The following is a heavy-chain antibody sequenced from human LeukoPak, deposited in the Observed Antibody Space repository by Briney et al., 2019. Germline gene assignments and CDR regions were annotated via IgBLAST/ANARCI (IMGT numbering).Heavy chain of an antibody. D-gene: IGHD6-19*01. J-gene: IGHJ5*02. CDR3: ARGRDSSGWYEPYNWFDP. Sequence: SEALSLTCTVSGDSINSHYWTWIRQSPGKGLEWIGYVFFNGNTNYSPSLKSRVTISVDTSKNQFSLNLSSVTAADTAVYYCARGRDSSGWYEPYNWFDPWGQGTLVTVSS. V-gene: IGHV4-59*11. CDR1: GDSINSHY. CDR2: VFFNGNT.